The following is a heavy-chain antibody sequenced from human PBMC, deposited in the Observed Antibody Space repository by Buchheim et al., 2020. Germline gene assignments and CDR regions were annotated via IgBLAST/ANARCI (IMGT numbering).Heavy chain of an antibody. J-gene: IGHJ6*02. CDR2: INHSGST. V-gene: IGHV4-34*01. CDR3: ARGPPYYYYGMDV. Sequence: QVQLQQWGAGLLKPSETLSLTCAVYGGSFSGYYWSWICQPPGKGLEWIGEINHSGSTNYNPSLKSRVTISVDTSKNQFSLKLSSVTAADTAVYYCARGPPYYYYGMDVWGQGTT. CDR1: GGSFSGYY.